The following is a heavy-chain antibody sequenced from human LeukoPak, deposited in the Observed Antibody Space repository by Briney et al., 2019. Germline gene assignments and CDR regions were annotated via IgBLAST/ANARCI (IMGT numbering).Heavy chain of an antibody. CDR3: ARGVLGWFDP. J-gene: IGHJ5*02. CDR1: GGSIRSNSYY. D-gene: IGHD2-8*01. V-gene: IGHV4-39*07. CDR2: INHSGST. Sequence: SETLSLTCTVSGGSIRSNSYYWSWIRQPPGKGLEWIGEINHSGSTNYNPSLKSRVTISVDTSKNQFSLKLSSVTAADTAVYYCARGVLGWFDPWGQGTLVTVSS.